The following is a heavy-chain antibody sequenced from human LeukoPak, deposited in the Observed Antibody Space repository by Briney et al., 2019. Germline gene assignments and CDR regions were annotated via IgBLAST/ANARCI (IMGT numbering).Heavy chain of an antibody. CDR2: IIPIFGTA. V-gene: IGHV1-69*05. CDR3: ANHDFWSGYLTQKSFDY. CDR1: GGTFSSYA. J-gene: IGHJ4*02. D-gene: IGHD3-3*01. Sequence: SVKVSCKASGGTFSSYAISWVRQAPGQGLEWMGRIIPIFGTANYAQKFQGRVTITTDESTSTAYMELSSLRSEDTAVYYCANHDFWSGYLTQKSFDYWGQGTLVTVSS.